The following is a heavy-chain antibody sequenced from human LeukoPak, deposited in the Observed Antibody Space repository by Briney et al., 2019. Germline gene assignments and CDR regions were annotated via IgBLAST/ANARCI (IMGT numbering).Heavy chain of an antibody. CDR3: ARDGFYDSSGYYYNWVFDY. D-gene: IGHD3-22*01. CDR2: IYTTGST. V-gene: IGHV4-4*07. CDR1: GGSISSYY. J-gene: IGHJ4*02. Sequence: SETLSLTCTVSGGSISSYYWSWIRQPAGKGLEWIGRIYTTGSTYYNHFLKSRVTMAVDTSKNQFSLRLSSVTAADTAAYYCARDGFYDSSGYYYNWVFDYWGQGTLVTVSS.